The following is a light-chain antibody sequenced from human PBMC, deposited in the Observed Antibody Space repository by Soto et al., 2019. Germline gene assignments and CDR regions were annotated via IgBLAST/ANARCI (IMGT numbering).Light chain of an antibody. CDR1: QDISTY. J-gene: IGKJ1*01. CDR2: TAS. CDR3: QQLHSFPPT. Sequence: DIQLTQSPSFLSASVGDRLTITCRASQDISTYLTWYQQNPGKAPKLLIYTASTLQSGVPSRFRGSGSGTEFTLTISSLQPDDFANYYCQQLHSFPPTFGQGNKVEI. V-gene: IGKV1-9*01.